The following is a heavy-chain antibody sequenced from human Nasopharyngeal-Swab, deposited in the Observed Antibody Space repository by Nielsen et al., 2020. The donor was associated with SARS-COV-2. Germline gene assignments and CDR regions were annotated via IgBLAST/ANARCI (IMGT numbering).Heavy chain of an antibody. CDR3: ARVLIGTPAYGSGTIDY. CDR2: INHSGST. V-gene: IGHV4-34*01. D-gene: IGHD3-10*01. J-gene: IGHJ4*02. Sequence: WIHQPPGKGLEWIGEINHSGSTNYKPSLKSRVTISVDTSQNQFSLKLSSVTAADTALYYCARVLIGTPAYGSGTIDYWGQGTLVTVSS.